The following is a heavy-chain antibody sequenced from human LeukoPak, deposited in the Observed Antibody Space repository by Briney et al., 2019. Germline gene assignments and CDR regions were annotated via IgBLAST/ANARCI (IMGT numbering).Heavy chain of an antibody. V-gene: IGHV4-59*01. CDR2: IYYSGMT. CDR3: ASADYDDYYIDX. Sequence: PSETLSLTCTVSGGSISSYYWSWIRQPPGKGLEWIGYIYYSGMTNYNPSLKSRVTISLDTSKNQFSLKLSSVTAADTAVYYCASADYDDYYIDXWGQGTLVTXSS. J-gene: IGHJ4*02. D-gene: IGHD4-17*01. CDR1: GGSISSYY.